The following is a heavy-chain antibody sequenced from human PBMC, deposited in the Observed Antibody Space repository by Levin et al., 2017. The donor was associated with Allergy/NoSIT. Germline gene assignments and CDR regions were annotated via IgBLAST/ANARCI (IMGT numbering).Heavy chain of an antibody. D-gene: IGHD5-24*01. CDR2: ISWDGGST. J-gene: IGHJ4*02. V-gene: IGHV3-43*01. CDR1: GFTFDDYT. Sequence: PGESLKISCAASGFTFDDYTMHWVRQAPGKGLEWVSLISWDGGSTYYADSVKGRFTISRDNSKNSLYLQMNSLRTEDTALYYCAKDRGLVGYNYYFDYWGQGTLVTVSS. CDR3: AKDRGLVGYNYYFDY.